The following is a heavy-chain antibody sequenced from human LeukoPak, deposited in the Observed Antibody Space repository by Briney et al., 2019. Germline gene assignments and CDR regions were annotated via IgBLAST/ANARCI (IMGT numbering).Heavy chain of an antibody. Sequence: GGSLRLSCAASGFTFSSYWMHWVRQAPGKGLVWVSRINSDGSSTSYADSVKGRFTISRDNAKNTLYLQMNSLRAEDTAVYYCARGVYFDWLLSYLDYWGQGTLVTVSS. CDR3: ARGVYFDWLLSYLDY. CDR1: GFTFSSYW. V-gene: IGHV3-74*01. J-gene: IGHJ4*02. D-gene: IGHD3-9*01. CDR2: INSDGSST.